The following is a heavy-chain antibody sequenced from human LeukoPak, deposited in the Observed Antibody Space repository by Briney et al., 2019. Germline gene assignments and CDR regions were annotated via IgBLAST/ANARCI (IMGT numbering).Heavy chain of an antibody. V-gene: IGHV3-21*06. CDR2: ISSRSTYR. CDR1: GFTFSDYS. J-gene: IGHJ1*01. CDR3: ARDMATATTCYLQH. Sequence: GGSLRLSCAASGFTFSDYSMNWVRQAPRKGLEWVSSISSRSTYRYYADSVKRRFTISRDNAKNSLCLQMNSLRDEDTAVYYCARDMATATTCYLQHWGQGTLVTVSS. D-gene: IGHD4-17*01.